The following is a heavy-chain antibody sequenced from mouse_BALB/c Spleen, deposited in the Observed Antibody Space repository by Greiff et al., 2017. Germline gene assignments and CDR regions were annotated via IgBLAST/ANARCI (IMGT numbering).Heavy chain of an antibody. D-gene: IGHD1-1*01. CDR1: GFNFNDTY. CDR3: ARDSYGSGAGFAY. V-gene: IGHV5-4*02. CDR2: ISDGGSYT. Sequence: EVKLVESGGGLVKPGGSLKLSCAASGFNFNDTYMYWVRQTPEQSLEWVATISDGGSYTYYPDSVQGRFTISRDNATNKLYLQMSSLKSEDTAVYYCARDSYGSGAGFAYWGQGTLVTVSA. J-gene: IGHJ3*01.